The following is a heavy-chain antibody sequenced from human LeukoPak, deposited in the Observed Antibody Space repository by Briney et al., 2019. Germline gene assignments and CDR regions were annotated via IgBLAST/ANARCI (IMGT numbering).Heavy chain of an antibody. CDR3: ARDRLDIVPSGYYYYYYMDV. Sequence: ASVKVSCKASGGTFSSYAISWVRQAPGQGLEWMGGIIPIFGAANYSQKFQVRVTITTDESTSTAYMELSSLRSEDTAVYYCARDRLDIVPSGYYYYYYMDVWGKGTTVTVSS. V-gene: IGHV1-69*05. CDR1: GGTFSSYA. J-gene: IGHJ6*03. CDR2: IIPIFGAA. D-gene: IGHD2-2*03.